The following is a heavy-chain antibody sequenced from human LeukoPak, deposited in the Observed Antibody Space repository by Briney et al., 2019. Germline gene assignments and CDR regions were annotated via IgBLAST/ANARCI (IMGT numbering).Heavy chain of an antibody. CDR1: GFNFTSYW. V-gene: IGHV3-7*05. J-gene: IGHJ4*02. D-gene: IGHD6-13*01. CDR2: IKQDGSEK. CDR3: ARDGGRSSSWYADY. Sequence: PGGSLRLSCAASGFNFTSYWMTWVRQAPGKGLEWVANIKQDGSEKYYVDSVKGRFTISRDNAKDSLYLQMNSLRAEDTAVYYCARDGGRSSSWYADYWGQGTLVTVSS.